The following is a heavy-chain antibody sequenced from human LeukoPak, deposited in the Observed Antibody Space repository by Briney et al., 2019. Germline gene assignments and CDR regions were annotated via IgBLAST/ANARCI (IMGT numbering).Heavy chain of an antibody. CDR1: GYTFTSYA. Sequence: ASVKVSCKASGYTFTSYAMHWVRQAPGQGLEWMGGIIPIFGTANYAQKFQGRVTITADESTSTAYMELSSLRSEDTAVYYCAREGYSGDYYYYGMDVWGQGTTVTVSS. J-gene: IGHJ6*02. V-gene: IGHV1-69*13. CDR3: AREGYSGDYYYYGMDV. CDR2: IIPIFGTA. D-gene: IGHD2-15*01.